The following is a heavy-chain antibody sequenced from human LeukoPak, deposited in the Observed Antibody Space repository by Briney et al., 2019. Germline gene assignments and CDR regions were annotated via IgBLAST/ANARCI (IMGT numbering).Heavy chain of an antibody. CDR1: GYTLTELS. CDR2: FDPEDGET. J-gene: IGHJ4*02. CDR3: ATDRSSGSYRNFDY. D-gene: IGHD1-26*01. Sequence: ASVTVSCKVSGYTLTELSMHWVRQAPGKGREWMGGFDPEDGETIYAQKFQGRVTMTEDTSTDTAYMELSSLRSEDTAVYYCATDRSSGSYRNFDYWGQGALVTVSS. V-gene: IGHV1-24*01.